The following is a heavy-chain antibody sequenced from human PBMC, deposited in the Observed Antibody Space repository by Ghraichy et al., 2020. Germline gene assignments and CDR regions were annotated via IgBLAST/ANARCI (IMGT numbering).Heavy chain of an antibody. Sequence: ASVKVSCKASGYTFTSYYMHWVRQAPGQGLEWMGIINPSGGSTTYAQKFQGRVTMTRDTSTSTVYMELSSLRSEDTAVFYCARASSANFDYWGQGTLVTVSS. CDR2: INPSGGST. D-gene: IGHD6-19*01. CDR3: ARASSANFDY. V-gene: IGHV1-46*01. CDR1: GYTFTSYY. J-gene: IGHJ4*02.